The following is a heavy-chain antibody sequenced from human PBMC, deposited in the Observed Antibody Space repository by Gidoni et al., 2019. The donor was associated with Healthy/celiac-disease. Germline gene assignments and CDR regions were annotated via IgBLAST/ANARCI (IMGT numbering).Heavy chain of an antibody. CDR3: ARRNSSGWLGWFDP. CDR1: GGSISSSSYY. D-gene: IGHD6-19*01. V-gene: IGHV4-39*01. CDR2: IYYSGST. Sequence: QLQLQESGPGLVKPSETLSLTCTVSGGSISSSSYYWGWIRQPPGKGLEWIGSIYYSGSTYYNPSLKSRVTISVDTSKNQFSLKLSSVTAADTAVYYCARRNSSGWLGWFDPWGQGTLVTVSS. J-gene: IGHJ5*02.